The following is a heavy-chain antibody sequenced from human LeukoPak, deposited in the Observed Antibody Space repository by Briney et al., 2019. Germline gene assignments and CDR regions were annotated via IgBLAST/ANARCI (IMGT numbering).Heavy chain of an antibody. CDR3: ARAYGSGSPYRH. Sequence: GGSLRLSCAASGFTFSSYEMNWIRQAPGKGLEWVSYISSSGSTIYYADSVKGRFTISRDNAKNSLYLQMNSLRAEDTAVYYCARAYGSGSPYRHWGQGTLVTVSS. V-gene: IGHV3-48*03. D-gene: IGHD3-10*01. CDR2: ISSSGSTI. J-gene: IGHJ4*02. CDR1: GFTFSSYE.